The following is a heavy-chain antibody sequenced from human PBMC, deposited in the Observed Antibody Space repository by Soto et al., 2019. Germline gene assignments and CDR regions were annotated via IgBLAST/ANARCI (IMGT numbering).Heavy chain of an antibody. D-gene: IGHD6-13*01. V-gene: IGHV4-34*01. Sequence: XETLSLTCAVYGGSFSGYYWSWIRQPPGKGLEWIGEINHSGSTNYNPSLKSRVTISVDTSKNHFSLKLSSVTAADTAVYYCARGMSGKYSSSWHNWFDHWGQGTLVTVSS. CDR3: ARGMSGKYSSSWHNWFDH. CDR1: GGSFSGYY. CDR2: INHSGST. J-gene: IGHJ5*02.